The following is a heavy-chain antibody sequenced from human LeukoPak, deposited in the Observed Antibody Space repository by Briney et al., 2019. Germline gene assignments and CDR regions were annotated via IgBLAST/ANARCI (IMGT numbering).Heavy chain of an antibody. CDR1: GGSFSGYY. D-gene: IGHD2-2*02. Sequence: SETLSLTCAVGGGSFSGYYWSWIRQPPGKGREGVGEINHSGSTYYNPCLKSRVTISVDTSKSQFSLKLSSVTAADTAVYYCAYTLGHKTGTDYWGQGTLVTVSS. J-gene: IGHJ4*02. CDR3: AYTLGHKTGTDY. V-gene: IGHV4-34*01. CDR2: INHSGST.